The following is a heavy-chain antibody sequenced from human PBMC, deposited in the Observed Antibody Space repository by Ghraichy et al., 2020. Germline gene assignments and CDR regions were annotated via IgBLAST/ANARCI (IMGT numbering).Heavy chain of an antibody. CDR2: INHSETT. D-gene: IGHD3-22*01. Sequence: ESLNISCAVYGGSFSGFYWTWIRQPPGKGLEWIGEINHSETTNSNPFLKSRFTISVDTSKNQFSLKLSSVTAADTAVYYCARGHTGGYYYRNLDYWGQGTLVTVSS. CDR1: GGSFSGFY. CDR3: ARGHTGGYYYRNLDY. J-gene: IGHJ4*02. V-gene: IGHV4-34*01.